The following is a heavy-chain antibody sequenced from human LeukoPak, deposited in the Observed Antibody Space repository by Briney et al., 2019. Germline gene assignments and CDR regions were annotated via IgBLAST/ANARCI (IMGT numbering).Heavy chain of an antibody. Sequence: GGSLRLSCAASGFTFNSYWMHWVRQDPGKGPVWVSRINSDGSTTAYADSVRGRFTISRDNAKNTLYLQMNSLRAEDTAVYYCARLWGDATIFDLWGQGTLVTVSS. V-gene: IGHV3-74*01. D-gene: IGHD4/OR15-4a*01. CDR3: ARLWGDATIFDL. CDR1: GFTFNSYW. CDR2: INSDGSTT. J-gene: IGHJ4*02.